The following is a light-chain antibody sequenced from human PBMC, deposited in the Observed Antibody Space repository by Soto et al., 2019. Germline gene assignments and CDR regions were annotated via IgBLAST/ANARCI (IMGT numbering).Light chain of an antibody. V-gene: IGKV3-20*01. Sequence: DIVLTQSPGTLSLSNGERATLSCRTSQSVSNNYLAWYQQKPGQAPRLLIYGASSRATGIPDRFSGSGSGTDFTLSIIRLEPEDFAVYYCQQYSSRWRFGQGTKVDIK. CDR2: GAS. CDR1: QSVSNNY. CDR3: QQYSSRWR. J-gene: IGKJ1*01.